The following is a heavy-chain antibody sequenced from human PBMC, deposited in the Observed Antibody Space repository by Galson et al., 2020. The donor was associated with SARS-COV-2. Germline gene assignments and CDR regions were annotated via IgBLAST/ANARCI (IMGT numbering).Heavy chain of an antibody. Sequence: GGSLRLSCAASGFTFSSYGMHWVRQAPGKGLEWVAFIRYDGSNKYYADSVKGRFTISRDNSKNTLYLQMNSLRAEDTAVYYCARSPSLAYYDFWSGDRTPRVGRKYGMDVWGQGTTVTVSS. D-gene: IGHD3-3*01. CDR2: IRYDGSNK. CDR1: GFTFSSYG. V-gene: IGHV3-30*02. CDR3: ARSPSLAYYDFWSGDRTPRVGRKYGMDV. J-gene: IGHJ6*02.